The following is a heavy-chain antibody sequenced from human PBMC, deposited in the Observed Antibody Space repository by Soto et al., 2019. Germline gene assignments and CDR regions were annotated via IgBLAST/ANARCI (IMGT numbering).Heavy chain of an antibody. J-gene: IGHJ4*02. CDR2: IYYSGTT. Sequence: QVRLQESGPGLVKPSQTLSLTCTVSGGSISSGGYYWSWIRQHPGKGLEWIGYIYYSGTTYDNPSLKSRVTISVDTSKNQFSLRLSSVTAADTAVYHCARKATVTTCFDYWGQGTLVTVSS. CDR3: ARKATVTTCFDY. D-gene: IGHD4-17*01. CDR1: GGSISSGGYY. V-gene: IGHV4-31*03.